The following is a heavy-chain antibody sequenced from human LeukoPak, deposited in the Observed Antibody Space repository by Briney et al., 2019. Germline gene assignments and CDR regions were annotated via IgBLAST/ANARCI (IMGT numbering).Heavy chain of an antibody. Sequence: GGSLRLSCAASGFTFSSYEMNWVRQAPGKGLEWVSYISSSGSTIYYADSVKGRFTISRDNAKNSLYLQMNSLRAEDTAVYYCARQRVLPNTFDYWGQGTLVTVSS. CDR3: ARQRVLPNTFDY. J-gene: IGHJ4*02. CDR2: ISSSGSTI. CDR1: GFTFSSYE. D-gene: IGHD2-8*02. V-gene: IGHV3-48*03.